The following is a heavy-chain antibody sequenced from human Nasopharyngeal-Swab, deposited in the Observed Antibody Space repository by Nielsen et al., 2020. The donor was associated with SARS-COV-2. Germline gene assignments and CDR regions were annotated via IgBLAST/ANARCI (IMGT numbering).Heavy chain of an antibody. J-gene: IGHJ6*02. CDR2: LSWNSGSI. V-gene: IGHV3-9*01. D-gene: IGHD2/OR15-2a*01. CDR3: ARDMSNSWYYYFGMDV. Sequence: SLKISCAASGFTFDDYAMHWVRQAPGKGLEWVSGLSWNSGSIGYADSVKGRFTISRDNAKKSLYLQMNSLRPEDTALYYCARDMSNSWYYYFGMDVWGQGTTVTVSS. CDR1: GFTFDDYA.